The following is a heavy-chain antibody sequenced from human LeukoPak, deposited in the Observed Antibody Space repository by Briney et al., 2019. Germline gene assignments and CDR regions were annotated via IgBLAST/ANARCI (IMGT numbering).Heavy chain of an antibody. CDR2: IIPIFGTA. Sequence: SVKVSCKASGGTFSSYAISWVRQAPGQGLEWMGGIIPIFGTANYAQKFQGRVTITTDESTSTAYMELSSLRSEDTAVYYCVSAGSSNLRCAYWGQGTLVTVSS. D-gene: IGHD2-15*01. CDR3: VSAGSSNLRCAY. CDR1: GGTFSSYA. V-gene: IGHV1-69*05. J-gene: IGHJ4*02.